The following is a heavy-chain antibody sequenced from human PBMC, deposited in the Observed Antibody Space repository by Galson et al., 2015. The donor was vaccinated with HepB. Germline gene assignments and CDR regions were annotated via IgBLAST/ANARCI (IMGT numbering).Heavy chain of an antibody. Sequence: SLRLSCAASGFTFDDYAMHWVRQAPGKGLEWVSGISWNSGSIGYADSVKGRFTISRDNAKNSLYLQMNSLRAEDTALYYCAKDFARRCGGDCTGYMDVWGKGTTVTVSS. CDR1: GFTFDDYA. J-gene: IGHJ6*03. D-gene: IGHD2-21*01. V-gene: IGHV3-9*01. CDR2: ISWNSGSI. CDR3: AKDFARRCGGDCTGYMDV.